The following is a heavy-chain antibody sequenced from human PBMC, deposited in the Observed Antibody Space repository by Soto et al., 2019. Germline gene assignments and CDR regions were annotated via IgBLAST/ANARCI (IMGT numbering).Heavy chain of an antibody. D-gene: IGHD5-18*01. Sequence: EVQLVESGGALVQPGGSLRLSCAASGFTVSSNYMSWVRQAPGKGLEWVSVIFSGGSTYYADSVKGRFTIPRDNSKNTLYLQKNSLRAEDTAVYYCARDQGYSHYWGQGTLVTVSS. V-gene: IGHV3-66*01. CDR3: ARDQGYSHY. CDR1: GFTVSSNY. J-gene: IGHJ4*02. CDR2: IFSGGST.